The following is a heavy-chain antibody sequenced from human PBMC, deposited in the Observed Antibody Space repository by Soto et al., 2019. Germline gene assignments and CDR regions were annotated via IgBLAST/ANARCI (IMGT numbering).Heavy chain of an antibody. CDR1: GYTFTGYY. V-gene: IGHV1-2*04. CDR2: INPNSGGT. J-gene: IGHJ6*02. CDR3: ASAQQGANNGMDV. Sequence: ASVKVSCKASGYTFTGYYMHWVRQAPGQGLEWMGWINPNSGGTNYAQKFQGWVTMTRDTSISTADMELSRLRSEDTAVYYCASAQQGANNGMDVWGQGTTVTVSS.